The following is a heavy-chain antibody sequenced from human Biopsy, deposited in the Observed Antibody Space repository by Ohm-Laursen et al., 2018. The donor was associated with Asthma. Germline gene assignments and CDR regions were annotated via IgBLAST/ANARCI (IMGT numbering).Heavy chain of an antibody. J-gene: IGHJ3*02. CDR3: ARTYYDFLTGQVNDVFAI. V-gene: IGHV1-3*01. CDR2: INAGNGNT. CDR1: GYTFTGYY. D-gene: IGHD3-9*01. Sequence: ASVKVSCKASGYTFTGYYMHWVRQAPGQRLEWMGWINAGNGNTKYSQKFQGRVTITRDTSASTAYMDLSSLRSEDTAVYYCARTYYDFLTGQVNDVFAIWGQGTMVTVSS.